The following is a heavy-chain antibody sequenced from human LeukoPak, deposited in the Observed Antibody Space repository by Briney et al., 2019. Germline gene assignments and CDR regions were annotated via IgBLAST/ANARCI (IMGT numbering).Heavy chain of an antibody. D-gene: IGHD3-22*01. J-gene: IGHJ5*02. CDR2: IDARSGIT. CDR1: GFTFTIFG. V-gene: IGHV3-48*01. Sequence: GGSLRLSCAASGFTFTIFGLNWVRQAPGKGPEWVSYIDARSGITYYADSVQGRFTLSRDNARESVFLQMVSLRVDDTAVYYCARDGNYFDTTPNWFDTWGQGTLVTVSS. CDR3: ARDGNYFDTTPNWFDT.